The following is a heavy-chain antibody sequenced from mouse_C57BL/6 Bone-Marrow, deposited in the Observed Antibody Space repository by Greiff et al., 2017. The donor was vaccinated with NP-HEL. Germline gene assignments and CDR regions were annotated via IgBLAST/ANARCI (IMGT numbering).Heavy chain of an antibody. V-gene: IGHV8-12*01. Sequence: QATLKESGPGILQSSQTLSLPCSFSGFSLSTSGMGVSWIRQPSGKGLEWLAHIYWDDDKRYNPSLKSRLTISKDTSRNQVFLKITSVDTADTATYYCARSHYDYNWFAYWGQETLVTVSA. CDR2: IYWDDDK. J-gene: IGHJ3*01. CDR3: ARSHYDYNWFAY. D-gene: IGHD2-4*01. CDR1: GFSLSTSGMG.